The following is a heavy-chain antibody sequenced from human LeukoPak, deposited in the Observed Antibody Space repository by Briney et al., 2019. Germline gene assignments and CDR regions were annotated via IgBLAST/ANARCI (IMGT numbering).Heavy chain of an antibody. V-gene: IGHV3-7*01. D-gene: IGHD5-24*01. J-gene: IGHJ4*02. Sequence: GGSLRLSCAASGFTFSSYWMSWVRQAPGKGLEWVANIKQDGSEKYYVDSVKGRFTISRDNAKNTLYLQMNSLRAEDTAVYYCAGQRWLQSDFDYWGQGTLVTVSS. CDR2: IKQDGSEK. CDR3: AGQRWLQSDFDY. CDR1: GFTFSSYW.